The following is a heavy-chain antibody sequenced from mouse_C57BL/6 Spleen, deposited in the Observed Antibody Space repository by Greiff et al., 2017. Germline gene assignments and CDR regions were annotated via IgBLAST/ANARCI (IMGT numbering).Heavy chain of an antibody. D-gene: IGHD3-2*02. CDR1: GYTFTDYY. J-gene: IGHJ3*01. CDR2: IYLGSGNT. CDR3: ARGTQASPAWFAY. Sequence: VQLQQSGPELVKPGASVKISCKASGYTFTDYYINWVKQRPGQGLEWIGWIYLGSGNTKYNEKFKGKATLTVDTSSSTAYMQLSSLTSEDSAVYFCARGTQASPAWFAYWGQGTLVTVSA. V-gene: IGHV1-84*01.